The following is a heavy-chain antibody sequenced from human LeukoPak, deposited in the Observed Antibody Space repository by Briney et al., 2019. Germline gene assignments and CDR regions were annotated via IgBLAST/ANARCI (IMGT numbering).Heavy chain of an antibody. Sequence: GGSLRLSCSGSGFTFSIYAMNWVRQAPGQGPELIGHIRNAGDGYTTEYAASVKGRFTVSRDDSKNSLYLQMNSLKPEDTAVYYCVRNHRHWFDPWGQGTLVAVSS. CDR2: IRNAGDGYTT. J-gene: IGHJ5*02. V-gene: IGHV3-72*01. CDR3: VRNHRHWFDP. CDR1: GFTFSIYA.